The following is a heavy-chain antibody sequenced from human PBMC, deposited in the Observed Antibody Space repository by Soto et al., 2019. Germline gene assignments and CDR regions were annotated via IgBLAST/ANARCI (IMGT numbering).Heavy chain of an antibody. Sequence: QVQLVQSGAEVKKTGASVEVSCKASGYTFISYGISWVRQAPGQGVEWMGWVSAYNGKTNYAQKFQGRDTMTTNTSTRTAYMELRSLRTADMAVYYAARPGFSTSWLGLLATGVHGVELDYWGQGTLVTVSS. CDR1: GYTFISYG. D-gene: IGHD6-13*01. J-gene: IGHJ4*02. V-gene: IGHV1-18*03. CDR3: ARPGFSTSWLGLLATGVHGVELDY. CDR2: VSAYNGKT.